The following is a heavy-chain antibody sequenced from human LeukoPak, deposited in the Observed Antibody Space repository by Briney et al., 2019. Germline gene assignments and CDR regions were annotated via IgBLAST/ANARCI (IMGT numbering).Heavy chain of an antibody. D-gene: IGHD2-2*02. J-gene: IGHJ4*02. CDR1: GFTFSSNW. V-gene: IGHV3-74*01. CDR3: ARGPLGYSSSTSCYTIIPYYFDY. CDR2: INSDGSGT. Sequence: GGSLRLSCAASGFTFSSNWMHWVRQAPGKGLVWVSRINSDGSGTSYADSVKGRFTISRDNARNTLYLQMNSLRAEDTAVYYCARGPLGYSSSTSCYTIIPYYFDYWGQGTLVTVSS.